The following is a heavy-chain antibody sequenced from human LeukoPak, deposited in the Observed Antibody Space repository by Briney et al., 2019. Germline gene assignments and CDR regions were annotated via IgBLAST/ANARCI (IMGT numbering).Heavy chain of an antibody. CDR2: INHSGST. CDR1: GGSFSGYY. D-gene: IGHD3-10*01. V-gene: IGHV4-34*01. J-gene: IGHJ4*02. CDR3: ARASTGSFYYFDY. Sequence: SETLSLTCAVYGGSFSGYYWSWIRQPPGKGLEWIGEINHSGSTNYNPSLKSRVTISVDTSKNQFSLKLSSVTAADTAVYYCARASTGSFYYFDYWGQGTLVTVSS.